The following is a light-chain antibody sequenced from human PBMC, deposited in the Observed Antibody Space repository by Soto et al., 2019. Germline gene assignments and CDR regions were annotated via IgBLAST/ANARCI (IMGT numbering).Light chain of an antibody. CDR1: QGINDY. Sequence: DIQMTQSPSSLSASVGDGVTITCRTSQGINDYLNWYQMKPGEAPKLLIYAASALQSGIPSRFSGSASGTEFTLTITSLQPEDFATYYCQQSYNFPRTFGQGTKVDIK. V-gene: IGKV1-39*01. CDR3: QQSYNFPRT. J-gene: IGKJ1*01. CDR2: AAS.